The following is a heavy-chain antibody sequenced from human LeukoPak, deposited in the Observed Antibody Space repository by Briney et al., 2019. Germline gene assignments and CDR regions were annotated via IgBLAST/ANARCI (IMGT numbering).Heavy chain of an antibody. CDR3: ARPLRPLGYFYGMDV. V-gene: IGHV3-23*01. J-gene: IGHJ6*02. CDR1: GFTFSSYA. CDR2: ISGSGGST. Sequence: PGGSLRLSCAASGFTFSSYAMSWVRQAPGKGLEWVSAISGSGGSTYYADSVKGRFTISRDNSKNTLYLQMNSLRAEDTAVYFCARPLRPLGYFYGMDVWGPGTTVIVSS. D-gene: IGHD2-15*01.